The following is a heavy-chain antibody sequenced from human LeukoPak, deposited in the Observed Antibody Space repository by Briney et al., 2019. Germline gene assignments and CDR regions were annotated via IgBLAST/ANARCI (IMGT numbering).Heavy chain of an antibody. CDR1: GGSSSGYY. D-gene: IGHD6-13*01. V-gene: IGHV4-34*01. CDR2: INHSRST. J-gene: IGHJ4*02. CDR3: ARPKYTSSWYFDS. Sequence: SETLSLTCVLYGGSSSGYYWSWIRQPPGKGLEWIGEINHSRSTNYNPSLKSRVTISVDTSKNQFSLKLSSVTDADTAIYYCARPKYTSSWYFDSWGQGTLLTVSS.